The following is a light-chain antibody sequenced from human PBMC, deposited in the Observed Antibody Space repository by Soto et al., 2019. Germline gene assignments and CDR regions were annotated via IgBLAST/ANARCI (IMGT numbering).Light chain of an antibody. CDR3: SSYAGTNHPYV. CDR2: EVS. J-gene: IGLJ1*01. CDR1: NSDVGAYNY. Sequence: HSALTQPPSASGSPGQSVTISCTGTNSDVGAYNYVSWYQQHPGKAPKLMISEVSKRPSGVPDRFSGSKSGNTASLTVSGLQAEDEADYYCSSYAGTNHPYVFGTGTKVTVL. V-gene: IGLV2-8*01.